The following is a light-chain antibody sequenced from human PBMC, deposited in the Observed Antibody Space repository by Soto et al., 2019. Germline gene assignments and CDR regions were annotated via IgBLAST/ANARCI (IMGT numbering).Light chain of an antibody. CDR1: RSDVGGYNY. V-gene: IGLV2-14*01. J-gene: IGLJ2*01. CDR3: SSYTTSSTLVV. Sequence: QSALTQPASVSGSPGQSSTIACTGTRSDVGGYNYVSWYQQHPGKAPKVMIYEVSHRPSGVSDRFSGSKSGNTASLTISGLQAEDEADYYCSSYTTSSTLVVFGGGTKLTVL. CDR2: EVS.